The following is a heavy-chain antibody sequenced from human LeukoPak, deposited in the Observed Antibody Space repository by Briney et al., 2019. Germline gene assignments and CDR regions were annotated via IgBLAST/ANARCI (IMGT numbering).Heavy chain of an antibody. CDR1: GFTFGDYA. V-gene: IGHV3-49*04. CDR3: TRYGLWSGYYGGYFDY. CDR2: IRSKAYGGTT. J-gene: IGHJ4*02. Sequence: TGGSLRPSCTASGFTFGDYAMSWVRQAPGKGLEWVGFIRSKAYGGTTEYAASVKGRFTISRDDSKSIAYLQMNSLKTEDTAVYYCTRYGLWSGYYGGYFDYWGQGTLVTVSS. D-gene: IGHD3-3*01.